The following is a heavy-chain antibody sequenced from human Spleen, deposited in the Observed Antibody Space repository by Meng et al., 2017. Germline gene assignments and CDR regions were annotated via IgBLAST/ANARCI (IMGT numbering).Heavy chain of an antibody. CDR2: IGHSGIT. CDR1: GGSISTSGYY. J-gene: IGHJ5*02. Sequence: QPQLQGSGPGLVQPSEALSPTCSVSGGSISTSGYYWGWIRPPPGKGLEWIGSIGHSGITYYTPSLKSRVTVSIDTSKSQFSLKLTSVTAADTAVYYCARSSGWVRTGFDPWGQGTLVTVSS. D-gene: IGHD6-19*01. CDR3: ARSSGWVRTGFDP. V-gene: IGHV4-39*01.